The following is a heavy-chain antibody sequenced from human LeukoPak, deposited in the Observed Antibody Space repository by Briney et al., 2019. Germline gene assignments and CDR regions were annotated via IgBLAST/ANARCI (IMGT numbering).Heavy chain of an antibody. CDR3: ARAQGGATRNWFDP. CDR1: GGTFSSYA. V-gene: IGHV1-69*06. D-gene: IGHD1-26*01. CDR2: IIPIFGTA. J-gene: IGHJ5*02. Sequence: ASVKVSCKASGGTFSSYAISWVRQAPGQGLEWMGGIIPIFGTANYAQKFQGRVTITADKSTSTAYMELSSLRSEDTAVYYCARAQGGATRNWFDPWGQGTLVTVSS.